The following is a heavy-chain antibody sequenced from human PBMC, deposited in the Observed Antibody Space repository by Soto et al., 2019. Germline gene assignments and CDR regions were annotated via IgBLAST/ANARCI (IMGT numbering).Heavy chain of an antibody. CDR2: ISPSGDTT. CDR1: GFTFTLFY. Sequence: QVQLMQSGAEVKKPGASVKVSCKASGFTFTLFYIHWVRQVPGQGLEWMGMISPSGDTTTYTENFQDRLTLTRDTSTSTVYMELSSLRSEDTAVYFCARGLGSGSYHSPSGYWGQGTLVTVSS. CDR3: ARGLGSGSYHSPSGY. V-gene: IGHV1-46*03. J-gene: IGHJ4*02. D-gene: IGHD1-26*01.